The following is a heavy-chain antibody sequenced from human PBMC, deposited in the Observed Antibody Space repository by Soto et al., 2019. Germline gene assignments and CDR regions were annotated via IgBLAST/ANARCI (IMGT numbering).Heavy chain of an antibody. V-gene: IGHV4-61*01. CDR3: ARETLGYYDRKVSDL. J-gene: IGHJ4*02. D-gene: IGHD3-22*01. CDR2: IYYSGST. Sequence: TCTVSGGSVSSGSYYWSWIRQPPGKGLEWIGYIYYSGSTNYNPSLKSRVTISVDTSKNQFSLKLSSVTAADTAVYYCARETLGYYDRKVSDLWAQGPRGSVSS. CDR1: GGSVSSGSYY.